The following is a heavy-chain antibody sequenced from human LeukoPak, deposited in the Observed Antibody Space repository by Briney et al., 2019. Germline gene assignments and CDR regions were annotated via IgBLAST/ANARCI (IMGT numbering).Heavy chain of an antibody. CDR3: AKGRVLLWFGELPFDY. Sequence: GGSLRLSCAASGFTFSSYAMSWVRQAPGKGLEWVSAISGSGGSTYYADSVKGRFTISRDNSKNTLYLQMNSLRAEDTAVYYCAKGRVLLWFGELPFDYWGQGTLVTVSS. CDR2: ISGSGGST. CDR1: GFTFSSYA. V-gene: IGHV3-23*01. J-gene: IGHJ4*02. D-gene: IGHD3-10*01.